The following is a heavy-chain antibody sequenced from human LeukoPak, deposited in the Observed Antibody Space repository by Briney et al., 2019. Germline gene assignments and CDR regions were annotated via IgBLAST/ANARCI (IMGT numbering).Heavy chain of an antibody. D-gene: IGHD3-22*01. CDR3: ARVQRRLSRTYYYDSGGLDY. V-gene: IGHV4-34*01. CDR1: GGSFSGYY. CDR2: INHSGST. J-gene: IGHJ4*02. Sequence: SETLSLTCAVYGGSFSGYYWSWIRQPPGKGLEWIGEINHSGSTNYNPSLKSRVTISVDTSKNQFSLKLSSVTAADTAVYYCARVQRRLSRTYYYDSGGLDYWGQGTLVTVSS.